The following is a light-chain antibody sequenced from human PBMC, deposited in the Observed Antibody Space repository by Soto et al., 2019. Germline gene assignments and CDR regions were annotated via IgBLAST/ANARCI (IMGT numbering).Light chain of an antibody. CDR2: EVS. V-gene: IGLV2-8*01. CDR3: SSYAGSKTL. CDR1: SIDVGGYNY. J-gene: IGLJ2*01. Sequence: QSALTQPPSASGSPGQSVTISCTGTSIDVGGYNYVSWYQQHPDKAPKLMIYEVSKRPSGVPDRFSGSKSGNTASLTVSGLQAEDEADYYCSSYAGSKTLFGGGTKLTVL.